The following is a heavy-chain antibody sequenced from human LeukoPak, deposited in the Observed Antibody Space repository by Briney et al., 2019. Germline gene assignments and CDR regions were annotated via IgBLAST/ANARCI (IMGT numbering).Heavy chain of an antibody. CDR2: IIPIFGTA. V-gene: IGHV1-69*06. J-gene: IGHJ4*02. CDR3: ARVRRNYYGDY. D-gene: IGHD3-10*01. Sequence: SVNVSCMASGGTFMIYAISWVRQAPGQGLEWMGGIIPIFGTANYAQKLQGRVTMTADTSTSTAFMGLRSLRSDDTAVYYCARVRRNYYGDYWGQGTLVTVSS. CDR1: GGTFMIYA.